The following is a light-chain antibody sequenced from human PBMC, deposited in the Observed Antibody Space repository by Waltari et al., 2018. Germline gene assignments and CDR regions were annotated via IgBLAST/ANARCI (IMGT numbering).Light chain of an antibody. CDR3: QSYDSSLSGYV. J-gene: IGLJ1*01. V-gene: IGLV1-40*01. CDR2: GHS. Sequence: SVLTHPPSASGAPGQRVTISCTGSSSNIGDGYDVQRYQQLPGAAPKPLLYGHSIRPSGVPDRISGSKSGTSASLASTGLQAEDEADYYCQSYDSSLSGYVFGIGTKVTVL. CDR1: SSNIGDGYD.